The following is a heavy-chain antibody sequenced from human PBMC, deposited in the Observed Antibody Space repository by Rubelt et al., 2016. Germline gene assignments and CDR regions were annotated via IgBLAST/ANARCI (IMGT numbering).Heavy chain of an antibody. J-gene: IGHJ4*02. D-gene: IGHD5-18*01. CDR2: INPSGGST. Sequence: QVQLVQSGAEVKKPGASVKVSCKASGYTFTSYYMHWVRQAPGQGLEWMGIINPSGGSTSYDQKFQGRVTMTRATSTSTVYMEPSSLRSEDTAVYYCARAPDTAMGTAFFDYWGQGTLVTVSS. CDR3: ARAPDTAMGTAFFDY. CDR1: GYTFTSYY. V-gene: IGHV1-46*01.